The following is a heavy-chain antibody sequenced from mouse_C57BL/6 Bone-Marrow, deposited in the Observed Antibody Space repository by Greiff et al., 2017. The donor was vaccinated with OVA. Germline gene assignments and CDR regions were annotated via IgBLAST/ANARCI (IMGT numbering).Heavy chain of an antibody. CDR1: GFTFSDYG. Sequence: EVKLVESGGGLVKPGGSLKLSCAASGFTFSDYGMHWVRQAPEKGLEWVAYISSGSSTIYYADTVKGRFTISRDNAKNTLFLQMTSLRSEDTAMYYCARHYKDYFDYWGQGTTLTVSS. D-gene: IGHD2-12*01. V-gene: IGHV5-17*01. CDR2: ISSGSSTI. J-gene: IGHJ2*01. CDR3: ARHYKDYFDY.